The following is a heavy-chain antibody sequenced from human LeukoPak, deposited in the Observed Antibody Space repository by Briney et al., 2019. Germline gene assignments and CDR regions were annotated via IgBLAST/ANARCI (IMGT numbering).Heavy chain of an antibody. CDR1: GFTFSSYS. CDR3: ANHNYVWGSFTY. Sequence: GGSLRLSCAASGFTFSSYSMNWVRQAPGKGLEWVSSISSSSSYIYYADSVKGRFTISRDNAKNSLYLQVSSLTAEDTAVYYCANHNYVWGSFTYWGQGTLVTVSS. V-gene: IGHV3-21*04. J-gene: IGHJ4*02. D-gene: IGHD3-16*01. CDR2: ISSSSSYI.